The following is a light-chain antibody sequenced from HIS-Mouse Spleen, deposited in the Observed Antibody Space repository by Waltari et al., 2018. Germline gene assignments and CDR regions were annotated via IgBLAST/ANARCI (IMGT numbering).Light chain of an antibody. J-gene: IGLJ3*02. CDR2: EGS. Sequence: QSALTQPASVSGSPGQSITISCPGTSSDVGSYNLVSWYQQHPGKAPKLMIYEGSKRPSGGSNRFSGSKSGNTASLTISGLQAEDEADYYCCSYAGSSTWVFGGGTKLTVL. V-gene: IGLV2-23*01. CDR3: CSYAGSSTWV. CDR1: SSDVGSYNL.